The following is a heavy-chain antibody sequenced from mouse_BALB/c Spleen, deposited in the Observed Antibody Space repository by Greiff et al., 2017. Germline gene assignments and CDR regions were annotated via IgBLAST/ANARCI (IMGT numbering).Heavy chain of an antibody. D-gene: IGHD1-1*01. V-gene: IGHV5-9-4*01. J-gene: IGHJ3*01. CDR1: GFTFSSYA. CDR2: ISSGGSYT. CDR3: AREENYYGSSYWFAY. Sequence: EVQRVESGGGLVKPGGSLKLSCAASGFTFSSYAMSWVRQSPEKRLEWVAEISSGGSYTYYPDTVTGRFTISRDNAKNTLYLEMSSLRSEDTAMYYCAREENYYGSSYWFAYWGQGTLVTVSA.